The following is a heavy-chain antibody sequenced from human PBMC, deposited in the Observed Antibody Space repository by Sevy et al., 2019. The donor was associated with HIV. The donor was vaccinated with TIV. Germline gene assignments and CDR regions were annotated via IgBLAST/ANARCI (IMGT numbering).Heavy chain of an antibody. J-gene: IGHJ4*02. D-gene: IGHD6-6*01. Sequence: SETLSLTCTVSGGSISTSYWSWIRQPPGKGLQWIGYIYYSGSTNYNPSLKSRVTISVDTSKNQFSLKLSSVSAADTAVSYCATEVYSSSLLTYYLDYWGQGTLVTVSS. V-gene: IGHV4-59*13. CDR1: GGSISTSY. CDR2: IYYSGST. CDR3: ATEVYSSSLLTYYLDY.